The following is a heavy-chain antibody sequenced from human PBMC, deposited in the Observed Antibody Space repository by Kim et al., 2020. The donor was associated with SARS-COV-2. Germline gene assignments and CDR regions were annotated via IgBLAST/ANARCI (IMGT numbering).Heavy chain of an antibody. CDR3: ARDGDEGYFDWLFQVPLRGMDV. CDR2: INPSGGST. D-gene: IGHD3-9*01. J-gene: IGHJ6*02. V-gene: IGHV1-46*01. Sequence: ASVKVSCKASGYTFTSYYMHWVRQAPGQGLEWMGIINPSGGSTSYAQKFQGRVTMTRDTSTSTVYMELSSLRSEDTAVYYCARDGDEGYFDWLFQVPLRGMDVWGQGTTVTVSS. CDR1: GYTFTSYY.